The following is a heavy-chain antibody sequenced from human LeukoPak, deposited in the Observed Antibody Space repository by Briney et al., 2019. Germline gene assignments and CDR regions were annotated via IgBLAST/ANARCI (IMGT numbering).Heavy chain of an antibody. D-gene: IGHD3-10*01. CDR2: IIPIFGTA. Sequence: ASVKVSCKASGGTFSSYAISWVRQAPGQGLEWMGGIIPIFGTANYAQKFQGRVTITADESTSTAYMELSSLRSEDTAVYYCARGITMVRGVKANWFDPWGQGTLVTVSS. CDR3: ARGITMVRGVKANWFDP. V-gene: IGHV1-69*13. J-gene: IGHJ5*02. CDR1: GGTFSSYA.